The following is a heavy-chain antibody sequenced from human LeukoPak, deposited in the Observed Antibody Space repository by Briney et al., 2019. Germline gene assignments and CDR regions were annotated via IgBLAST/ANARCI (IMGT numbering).Heavy chain of an antibody. CDR1: GFTFSKYA. V-gene: IGHV3-33*01. J-gene: IGHJ3*02. CDR2: IWNDGSDE. D-gene: IGHD1-26*01. Sequence: GRSLRLSCAASGFTFSKYAMHWVRRTPGKGLEWVAAIWNDGSDENYADSVKGRFTISSDNSKNTLYLQMNSLRAEDTAVYYCAFEIGRSQGAFDIWGQGTMITVSS. CDR3: AFEIGRSQGAFDI.